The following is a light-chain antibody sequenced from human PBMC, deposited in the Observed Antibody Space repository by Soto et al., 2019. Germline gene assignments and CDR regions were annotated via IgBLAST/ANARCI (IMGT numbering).Light chain of an antibody. V-gene: IGKV3D-15*01. CDR3: QQYDSWPLT. Sequence: EIVMTQSPGTLSVSTEEGATLSCRASQSVDRNLAWYQQKPGQAPRLLIYGASTRPTGIPDRFSGSGSGTEFGLTISSLQSEDFAVYYCQQYDSWPLTFGGGTKVEIK. CDR1: QSVDRN. CDR2: GAS. J-gene: IGKJ4*01.